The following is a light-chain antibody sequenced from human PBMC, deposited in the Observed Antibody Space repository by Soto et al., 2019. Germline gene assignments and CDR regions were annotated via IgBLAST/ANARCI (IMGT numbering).Light chain of an antibody. CDR3: QQYNNWPFT. CDR1: QSVNSN. CDR2: GAS. Sequence: VVLTQSPVTLSVSPGERATLSCRASQSVNSNLAWYQQKPGQAPRLLIYGASTRATGIPASFIGNGSGTEFTLTASSLQPEDFAVYYCQQYNNWPFTFGPGTKVDIK. J-gene: IGKJ3*01. V-gene: IGKV3-15*01.